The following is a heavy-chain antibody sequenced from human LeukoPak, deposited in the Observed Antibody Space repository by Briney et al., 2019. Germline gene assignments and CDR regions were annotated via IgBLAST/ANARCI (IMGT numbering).Heavy chain of an antibody. V-gene: IGHV1-2*02. CDR2: INPNSGGT. CDR1: GYTFTGYY. D-gene: IGHD6-19*01. J-gene: IGHJ4*02. Sequence: GASVKVSCKASGYTFTGYYMHWVRQAPGQGLEWMGWINPNSGGTNYAQKFQGRVTMTRDTSISTAYMELSRLRSDDTAVYYCARAHSSGWYDVDYWGQGTLVTVSS. CDR3: ARAHSSGWYDVDY.